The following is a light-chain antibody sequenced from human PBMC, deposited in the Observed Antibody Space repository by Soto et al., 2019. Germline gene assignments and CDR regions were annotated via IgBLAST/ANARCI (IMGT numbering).Light chain of an antibody. CDR1: QTISSN. CDR3: QQYNNWLT. CDR2: GAS. Sequence: VVMTQSPATLSVSPGETATLSCRASQTISSNLAWYQQQPGQAPRLLTYGASTRATGVPARFSGSGSGTEFTLTISSLQSEDFAVYYCQQYNNWLTFGGGTKVEIK. V-gene: IGKV3-15*01. J-gene: IGKJ4*01.